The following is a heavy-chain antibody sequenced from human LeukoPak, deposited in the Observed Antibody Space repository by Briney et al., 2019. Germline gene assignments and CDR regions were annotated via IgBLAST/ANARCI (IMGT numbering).Heavy chain of an antibody. D-gene: IGHD6-13*01. Sequence: PGGSLRLACAASGFTFSNYGMHWVRQAPGKGLEWVAVISYDGSNKYHADSVKGRFTISRDNSKNTLYLQMSSLRAEDTAVYYCAKDRGRAAGPEYWGQGTLVTVSS. CDR1: GFTFSNYG. CDR3: AKDRGRAAGPEY. V-gene: IGHV3-30*18. CDR2: ISYDGSNK. J-gene: IGHJ4*02.